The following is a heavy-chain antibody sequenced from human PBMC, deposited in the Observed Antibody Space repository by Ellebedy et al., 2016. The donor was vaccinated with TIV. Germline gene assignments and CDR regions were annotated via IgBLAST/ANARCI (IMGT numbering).Heavy chain of an antibody. J-gene: IGHJ4*02. CDR1: GYSITSGYY. CDR2: IYHSGST. V-gene: IGHV4-38-2*02. Sequence: SETLSLXXTVSGYSITSGYYWGWIRQPPGKGLEWIGNIYHSGSTYYNPSLKSRVTISVDTSKNQFSLKLSSVTAADTAVYSCARDSSHAIFDYWGQGTLVTVSS. CDR3: ARDSSHAIFDY.